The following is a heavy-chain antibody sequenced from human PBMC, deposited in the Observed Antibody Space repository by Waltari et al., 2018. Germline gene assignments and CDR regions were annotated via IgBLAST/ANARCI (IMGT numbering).Heavy chain of an antibody. D-gene: IGHD2-21*02. CDR3: ARPVVTRVGWYFDL. V-gene: IGHV3-21*01. Sequence: GKGLEGVSSISSSNSYIYYADSVKGRFTISRDNAKTSLYLQMNSLRAEDTAVYYCARPVVTRVGWYFDLWGRGTLVTVAA. J-gene: IGHJ2*01. CDR2: ISSSNSYI.